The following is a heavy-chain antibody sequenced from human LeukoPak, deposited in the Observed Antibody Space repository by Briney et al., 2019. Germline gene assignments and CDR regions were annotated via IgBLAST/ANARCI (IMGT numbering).Heavy chain of an antibody. CDR1: GHTFTGYY. D-gene: IGHD6-19*01. V-gene: IGHV1-2*06. CDR3: ATGGTVAGLFDY. Sequence: ASVKVSCKASGHTFTGYYMHWVRQAPGQGLEWMGRINPNSGGTTYAQKFQGRVTMTRDTSISTAYMELSRLRSDATAVYYCATGGTVAGLFDYWGQGTLVTVSS. J-gene: IGHJ4*02. CDR2: INPNSGGT.